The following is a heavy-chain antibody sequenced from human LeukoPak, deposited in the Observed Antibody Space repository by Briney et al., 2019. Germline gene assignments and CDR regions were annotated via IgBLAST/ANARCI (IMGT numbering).Heavy chain of an antibody. J-gene: IGHJ4*02. Sequence: GGSLRLSCAASGSTFSDYYMSWIRQAPGKGLEWVSYISSSGSTIYYADSVKGRFTISRDNAKNSLYLQMNSLRAEDTAVYYCARALFSYYYDSSGYSDYWGQGTLVTVSS. V-gene: IGHV3-11*01. CDR1: GSTFSDYY. D-gene: IGHD3-22*01. CDR3: ARALFSYYYDSSGYSDY. CDR2: ISSSGSTI.